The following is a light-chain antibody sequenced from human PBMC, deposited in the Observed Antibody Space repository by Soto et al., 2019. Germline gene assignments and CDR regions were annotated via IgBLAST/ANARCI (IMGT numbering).Light chain of an antibody. V-gene: IGKV1-5*01. CDR1: QSISSS. Sequence: DIKMTQSPSTLSSSLGERVTITCRASQSISSSLAWYQEQPGQAPKLLIYYASSLDSGVPSRFSGSGSGTEFTFTLRSVQPDDCTTYYAQQVWTFGQGAKVDIK. CDR2: YAS. CDR3: QQVWT. J-gene: IGKJ1*01.